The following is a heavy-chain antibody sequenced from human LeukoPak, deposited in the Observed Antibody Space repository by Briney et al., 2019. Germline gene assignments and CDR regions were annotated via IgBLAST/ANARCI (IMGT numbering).Heavy chain of an antibody. Sequence: GGSLRLSCAASGFTFSSYEMNWVRQAPGKGLEWVSYISSSGSTIYYADSVRGRFTISRDNAKNSLSLQMNSLRAEDTAVYYCATYCGGDCYSDPWGQGTLVTVSS. CDR1: GFTFSSYE. V-gene: IGHV3-48*03. CDR3: ATYCGGDCYSDP. D-gene: IGHD2-21*02. J-gene: IGHJ5*02. CDR2: ISSSGSTI.